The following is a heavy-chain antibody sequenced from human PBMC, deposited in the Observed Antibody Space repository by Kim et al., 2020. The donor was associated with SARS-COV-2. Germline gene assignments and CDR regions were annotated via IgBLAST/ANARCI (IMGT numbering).Heavy chain of an antibody. CDR2: T. J-gene: IGHJ4*02. D-gene: IGHD4-17*01. CDR3: AKTTVTPGGDY. Sequence: TYYADSVKGRFTISRDNSNNPLYLQMNSLRAEDTAVYYCAKTTVTPGGDYWGQGTLVTVSS. V-gene: IGHV3-23*01.